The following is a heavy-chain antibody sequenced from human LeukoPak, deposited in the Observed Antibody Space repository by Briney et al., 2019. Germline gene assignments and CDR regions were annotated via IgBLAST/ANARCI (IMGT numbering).Heavy chain of an antibody. Sequence: GGSLRLSCAASGFTFSTYEMNWVRQAPGKGLEWVSYISSSGSTIYYADSVKGRFTISRDNAKNSLYLQMNSLRAEDTAVYYCAREVQGYYDFWSGYYPNWFDPWGQGTLVTVSS. J-gene: IGHJ5*02. D-gene: IGHD3-3*01. V-gene: IGHV3-48*03. CDR1: GFTFSTYE. CDR3: AREVQGYYDFWSGYYPNWFDP. CDR2: ISSSGSTI.